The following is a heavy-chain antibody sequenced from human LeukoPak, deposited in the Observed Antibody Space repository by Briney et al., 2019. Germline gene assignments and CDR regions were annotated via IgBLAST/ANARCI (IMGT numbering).Heavy chain of an antibody. Sequence: ASVKVSCKASGYTFTGYYMHWVRQAPGQGLEWMGRINPNSGGTNYAQKFQGRVTMTRDTSISTAYMELSRLRSDDTAVYYCARDLGRRDIATMSWGQGALVTVSS. CDR1: GYTFTGYY. CDR2: INPNSGGT. J-gene: IGHJ4*02. V-gene: IGHV1-2*06. D-gene: IGHD5-12*01. CDR3: ARDLGRRDIATMS.